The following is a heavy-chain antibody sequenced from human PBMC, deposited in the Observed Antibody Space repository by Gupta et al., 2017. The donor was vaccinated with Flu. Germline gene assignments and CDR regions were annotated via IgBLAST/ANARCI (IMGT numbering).Heavy chain of an antibody. J-gene: IGHJ2*01. CDR2: ISSSGSTI. D-gene: IGHD3-22*01. CDR1: GFTFSSYE. Sequence: EVQLVESGGGLVQPGGSLRLSCSASGFTFSSYEMNWVRQAPGKGLEWFSYISSSGSTIYYADSVKGRFTISRDNAKNSLYLQMNSLRAEDTAVYYCARDLALDSSGYYPSYWYFDLWGRGTLVTVSS. V-gene: IGHV3-48*03. CDR3: ARDLALDSSGYYPSYWYFDL.